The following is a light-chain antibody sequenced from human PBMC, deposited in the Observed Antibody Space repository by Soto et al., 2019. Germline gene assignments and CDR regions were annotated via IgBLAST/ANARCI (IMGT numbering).Light chain of an antibody. J-gene: IGKJ1*01. Sequence: DIQMTQSPSSLSASVGDRVTITCRASQGISKYLGWYQQKPGKVPKLLIYAASTLQSGVPSRFSGSGSGTDFTLTISSLQPEDVATYYCQQYNSAPWTCGQGTKVEIK. V-gene: IGKV1-27*01. CDR3: QQYNSAPWT. CDR2: AAS. CDR1: QGISKY.